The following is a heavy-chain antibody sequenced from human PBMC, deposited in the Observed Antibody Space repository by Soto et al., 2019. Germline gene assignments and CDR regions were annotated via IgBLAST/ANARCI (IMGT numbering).Heavy chain of an antibody. J-gene: IGHJ4*02. V-gene: IGHV3-33*01. CDR2: IWYDGSNK. D-gene: IGHD1-26*01. Sequence: QVQLVESGGGVVQPGRSLRLSCAASGFTFSSYGMHWVRQAQGKGLEWVALIWYDGSNKYYADSVKGRFTISRDNSKNTLYLQMNSLRAEDTAGYYCARDRECELRGGFDYWGQGTLVTVSS. CDR1: GFTFSSYG. CDR3: ARDRECELRGGFDY.